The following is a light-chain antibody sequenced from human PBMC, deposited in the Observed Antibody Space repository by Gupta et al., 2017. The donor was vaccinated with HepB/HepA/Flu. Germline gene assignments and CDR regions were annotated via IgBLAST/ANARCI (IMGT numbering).Light chain of an antibody. CDR2: GAS. Sequence: EIVLTQSPGTLSLSPGERATLSCRASQSVSSSYLAWYQQKPGRAPRLLIYGASTRATGIPDRFSGSGSGTDFTLTISRLEPEDFAVYYCQQYGSSLLTFGGGTMVEVK. J-gene: IGKJ4*01. V-gene: IGKV3-20*01. CDR1: QSVSSSY. CDR3: QQYGSSLLT.